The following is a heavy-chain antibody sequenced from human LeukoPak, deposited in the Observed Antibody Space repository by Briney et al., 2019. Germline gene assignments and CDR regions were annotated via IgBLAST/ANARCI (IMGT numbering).Heavy chain of an antibody. Sequence: SVKVSCKASGFTFTSSAMQWVRQARGQRLERIGWIVVGSGNTNYAQKFQERVTITRDMSTSTAYMELSSLRSEDTAVYYCAADFFDILTGSTDRPYYYYMDVWGKGTTVTVSS. D-gene: IGHD3-9*01. CDR3: AADFFDILTGSTDRPYYYYMDV. CDR1: GFTFTSSA. V-gene: IGHV1-58*02. J-gene: IGHJ6*03. CDR2: IVVGSGNT.